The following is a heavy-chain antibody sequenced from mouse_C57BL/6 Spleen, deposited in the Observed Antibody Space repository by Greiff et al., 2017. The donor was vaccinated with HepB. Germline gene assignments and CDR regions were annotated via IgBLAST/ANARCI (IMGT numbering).Heavy chain of an antibody. V-gene: IGHV1-82*01. D-gene: IGHD2-1*01. CDR2: IYPGDGDT. Sequence: QVQLQQSGPELVKPGASVKISCKASGYAFSSSWMNWVKQRPGKGLEWIGRIYPGDGDTNYNGKFKGKATLTADKSSSTAYMQLSSLTSEDSAVYFCARSVVTGDWYFDVWGTGTTVTVAS. CDR1: GYAFSSSW. CDR3: ARSVVTGDWYFDV. J-gene: IGHJ1*03.